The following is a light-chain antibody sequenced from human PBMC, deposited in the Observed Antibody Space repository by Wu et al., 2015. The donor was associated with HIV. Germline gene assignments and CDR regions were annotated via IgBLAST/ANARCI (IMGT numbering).Light chain of an antibody. Sequence: EIVLTQSPATLSVSPGERATLSCRASQYIDDNLVWCQQKPGQAPRLLIYGASTRATGISARFIGSGSGTEFTLTVSSIQSEDFAIYYCQQYHNWVTFGQGTRLEIK. CDR1: QYIDDN. V-gene: IGKV3-15*01. J-gene: IGKJ5*01. CDR3: QQYHNWVT. CDR2: GAS.